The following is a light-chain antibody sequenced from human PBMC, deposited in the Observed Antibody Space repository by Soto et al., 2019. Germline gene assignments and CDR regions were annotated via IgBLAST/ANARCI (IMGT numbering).Light chain of an antibody. CDR3: SSYATTAHV. V-gene: IGLV2-14*01. CDR2: EVT. CDR1: SGDIGAYNY. J-gene: IGLJ1*01. Sequence: QSVLTQPASVSGSPGQSITISCTGTSGDIGAYNYVSWYQQHPGKAPKLLIHEVTGRPSGDSNRFSGPKSGNTASLTISGLQAEDEADYYCSSYATTAHVFGTGTKVTVL.